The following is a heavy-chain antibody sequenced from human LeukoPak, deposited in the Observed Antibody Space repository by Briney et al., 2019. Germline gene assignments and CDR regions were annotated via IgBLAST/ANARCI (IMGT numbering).Heavy chain of an antibody. CDR2: ISAYNGNT. V-gene: IGHV1-18*01. J-gene: IGHJ6*02. CDR3: ARARIVATIESDGMDV. CDR1: GYTLTSYG. D-gene: IGHD5-12*01. Sequence: ASVKVSCKASGYTLTSYGISWVRQAPGQGLEWMGWISAYNGNTNYAQKLQGRVTMTTDTSTSTAYMELRSLRSDDTAVYYCARARIVATIESDGMDVWGQGTTVTVSS.